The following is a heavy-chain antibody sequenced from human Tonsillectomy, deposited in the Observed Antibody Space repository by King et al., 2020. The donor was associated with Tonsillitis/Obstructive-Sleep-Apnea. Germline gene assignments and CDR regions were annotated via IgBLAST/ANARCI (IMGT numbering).Heavy chain of an antibody. V-gene: IGHV5-51*01. D-gene: IGHD5-12*01. J-gene: IGHJ6*03. CDR1: GYSFTNYW. CDR3: ARHDVMGGYENSYYLDV. CDR2: IYPGDSDT. Sequence: VQLVQSGAEVKKPGESLKISCKGSGYSFTNYWIGWVRQMPGKGLEWMGIIYPGDSDTIYSPSFQDQVTISADKSISAAYLQGSSLKASDTAMYYCARHDVMGGYENSYYLDVWGKGTTVTVSS.